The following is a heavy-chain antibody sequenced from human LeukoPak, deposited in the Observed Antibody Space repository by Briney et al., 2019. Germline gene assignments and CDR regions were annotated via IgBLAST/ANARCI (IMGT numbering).Heavy chain of an antibody. CDR2: ISAYNGNT. D-gene: IGHD3-3*01. CDR1: GYTFTSYG. V-gene: IGHV1-18*01. J-gene: IGHJ5*02. Sequence: GASVKVSCKASGYTFTSYGISWVRQAPGQGLEWMGWISAYNGNTNYAQKLQGRVTMTTDTSTSTAYMELRSLRSDDTAVYYCARSTIFGVVIGHWFDPWGQGTLVTVSS. CDR3: ARSTIFGVVIGHWFDP.